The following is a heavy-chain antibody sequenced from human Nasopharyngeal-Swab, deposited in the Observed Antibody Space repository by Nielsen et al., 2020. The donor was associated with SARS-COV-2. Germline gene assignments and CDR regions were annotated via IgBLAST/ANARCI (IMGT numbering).Heavy chain of an antibody. D-gene: IGHD6-19*01. CDR3: AKKYGTRGWYVGLDY. CDR1: GFGFSAFA. CDR2: VGGNDGST. V-gene: IGHV3-23*01. J-gene: IGHJ4*02. Sequence: GESLKISCAASGFGFSAFAMSWVRQAPGKGLEWVSAVGGNDGSTFYADSVRGRFTISRDNSKNTLYLQMNSLRAEDTALYYCAKKYGTRGWYVGLDYWGQGTQVTVSS.